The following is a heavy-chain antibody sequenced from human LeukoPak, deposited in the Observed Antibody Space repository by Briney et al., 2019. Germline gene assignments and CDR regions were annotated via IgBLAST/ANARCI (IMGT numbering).Heavy chain of an antibody. CDR1: EFTFSSYS. CDR3: ARDYGDYVLRY. Sequence: GGSLRLSCAASEFTFSSYSMNWVRQAPGKGLEWVSYITNSGNSKSYADSVKGRFTISRDNSKNTLYLQMNSLRAEDTAVYYCARDYGDYVLRYWGQGTLVTVSS. CDR2: ITNSGNSK. V-gene: IGHV3-48*01. J-gene: IGHJ4*02. D-gene: IGHD4-17*01.